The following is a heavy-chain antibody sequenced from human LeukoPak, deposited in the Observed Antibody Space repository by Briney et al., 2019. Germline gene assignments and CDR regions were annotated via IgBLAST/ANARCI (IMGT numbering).Heavy chain of an antibody. Sequence: QTGGSLRLSCAASGFTFSSYTMNWVRQAPGKGPEWVSAISGSGGSTYYADSVKGRFTISRDNSKNTLYLQMNSLRAEDTAVYYCAKDPRGDYYYYFDYWGQGTLVTVSS. V-gene: IGHV3-23*01. CDR2: ISGSGGST. D-gene: IGHD3-22*01. CDR3: AKDPRGDYYYYFDY. CDR1: GFTFSSYT. J-gene: IGHJ4*02.